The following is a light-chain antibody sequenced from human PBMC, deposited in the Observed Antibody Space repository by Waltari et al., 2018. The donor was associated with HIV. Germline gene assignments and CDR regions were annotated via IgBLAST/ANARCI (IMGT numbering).Light chain of an antibody. J-gene: IGLJ3*02. Sequence: QSVLTQPPSASGTPWQRVIISCSGNRSNIGSNTVNWYQQFSGAAPTLLIYSNSQRPSAVPDRFSGSKSGSAASLAISGLKSEDEADYHCATWDDALSGPVFGAGTKLTV. CDR2: SNS. CDR1: RSNIGSNT. CDR3: ATWDDALSGPV. V-gene: IGLV1-44*01.